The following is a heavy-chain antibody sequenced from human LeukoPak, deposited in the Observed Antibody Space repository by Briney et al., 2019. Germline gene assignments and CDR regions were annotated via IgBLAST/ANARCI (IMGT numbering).Heavy chain of an antibody. J-gene: IGHJ4*02. D-gene: IGHD3-3*01. CDR1: GFTFSSYA. V-gene: IGHV3-23*01. Sequence: GGSLRLSCAASGFTFSSYAMSWVRQAPGKGLEWVSAISGSGGSTYYADSVKGRFPISRDNSKNTLYLQMNSLRAEDTAVYYCAISKPYYDFWSGYLTTFDYWGQGTLVTVSS. CDR2: ISGSGGST. CDR3: AISKPYYDFWSGYLTTFDY.